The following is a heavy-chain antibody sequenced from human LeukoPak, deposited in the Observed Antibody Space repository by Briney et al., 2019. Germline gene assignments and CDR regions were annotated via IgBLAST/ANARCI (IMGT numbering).Heavy chain of an antibody. CDR1: GYTFTNYG. CDR2: IIPIFGTA. J-gene: IGHJ4*02. CDR3: ARAWDSSGYYTFAY. Sequence: SVKVSCKVSGYTFTNYGISWVRQAPGQGLEWMGGIIPIFGTANYAQKFQGRVTITADESTSTAYMELSSLRSEDTAVYYCARAWDSSGYYTFAYWGQGTLVTVSS. V-gene: IGHV1-69*13. D-gene: IGHD3-22*01.